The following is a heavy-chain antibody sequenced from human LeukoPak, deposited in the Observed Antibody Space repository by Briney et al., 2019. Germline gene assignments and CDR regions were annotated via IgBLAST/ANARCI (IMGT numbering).Heavy chain of an antibody. CDR3: ARDRAGNYYDSSGYPGYPNWFDP. V-gene: IGHV3-21*01. J-gene: IGHJ5*02. D-gene: IGHD3-22*01. CDR2: ISSSSSYI. Sequence: SCKASGYTFTSYYMHWVRQAPGKGLEWVSSISSSSSYIYYADSVKGRFTISRDNAKNSLYLQMNSLRAEDTAVYYCARDRAGNYYDSSGYPGYPNWFDPWGQGTLVTVSS. CDR1: GYTFTSYY.